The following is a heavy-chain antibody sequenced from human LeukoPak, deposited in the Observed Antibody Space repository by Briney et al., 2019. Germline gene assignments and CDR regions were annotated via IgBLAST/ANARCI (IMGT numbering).Heavy chain of an antibody. CDR3: AKCFLDGRDSAFGD. CDR2: IRYDESQK. CDR1: GFTLEGFG. Sequence: GGSLRLSCAASGFTLEGFGMHWVRQAPGKGLEWVAFIRYDESQKLYIDSVKGRFSISRDTSKNVLYLQMNSLRAGDTAVYYWAKCFLDGRDSAFGDWGQGTPVTVSS. D-gene: IGHD3-16*01. J-gene: IGHJ4*02. V-gene: IGHV3-30*02.